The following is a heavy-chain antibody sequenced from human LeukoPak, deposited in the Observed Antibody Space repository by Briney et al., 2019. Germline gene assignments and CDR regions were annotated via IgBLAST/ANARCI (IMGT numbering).Heavy chain of an antibody. D-gene: IGHD3-10*01. CDR1: GGSFSGYY. V-gene: IGHV4-34*01. CDR3: ARGPSSGSGSSYFDS. CDR2: INHSGST. Sequence: SETLSLTCAVYGGSFSGYYWSWIRQPPGKGLEWIGEINHSGSTNYNSSLKSRVTLSVDTSKNQFPLKLSSVTAADTGLYFCARGPSSGSGSSYFDSWGQGILVTVSS. J-gene: IGHJ4*02.